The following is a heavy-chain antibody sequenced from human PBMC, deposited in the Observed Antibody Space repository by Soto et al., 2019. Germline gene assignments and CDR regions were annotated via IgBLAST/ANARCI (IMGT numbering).Heavy chain of an antibody. CDR1: GFTFSSYS. D-gene: IGHD6-13*01. V-gene: IGHV3-48*02. CDR2: ISSSSSTI. CDR3: ARDLYSSSWYYPYYYYGMDV. Sequence: EVQLVESGGGLVQPGGSLRLSCAASGFTFSSYSMNWVRQAPGKGLEWVSYISSSSSTIYYADSVKGRFTISRDNAKNSLYLQMNSLRDEDTAVYYYARDLYSSSWYYPYYYYGMDVWGQGTTVTVSS. J-gene: IGHJ6*02.